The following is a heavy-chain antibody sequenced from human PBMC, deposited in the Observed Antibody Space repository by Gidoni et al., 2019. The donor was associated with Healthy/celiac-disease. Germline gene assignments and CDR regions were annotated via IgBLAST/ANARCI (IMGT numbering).Heavy chain of an antibody. Sequence: QVQLVQSGAEVKKPGASVKVSCKVSGYTLTELSMHWVRQAPGKGLEWMGGFDPEDGETIYAQKFQGRVTMTEDTSTDTAYMELSSLRSEDTAVYYCATASITIFGVVQGNYYYYGMDVWGQGTTVTVSS. J-gene: IGHJ6*02. D-gene: IGHD3-3*01. CDR2: FDPEDGET. V-gene: IGHV1-24*01. CDR3: ATASITIFGVVQGNYYYYGMDV. CDR1: GYTLTELS.